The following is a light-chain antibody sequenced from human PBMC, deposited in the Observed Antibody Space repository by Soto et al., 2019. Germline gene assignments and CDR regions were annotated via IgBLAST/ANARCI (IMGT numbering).Light chain of an antibody. CDR2: GAS. CDR3: QPYANSLRFT. CDR1: QSVTSNY. V-gene: IGKV3-20*01. Sequence: EIVLTQSPGTLSLSPGERATLSCRANQSVTSNYLAWYQQKLGQAPRLLIYGASSRAAGIPDRFSGSGSGTDFTLSISRLEPDDFAVYYCQPYANSLRFTFGPGTKVDIK. J-gene: IGKJ3*01.